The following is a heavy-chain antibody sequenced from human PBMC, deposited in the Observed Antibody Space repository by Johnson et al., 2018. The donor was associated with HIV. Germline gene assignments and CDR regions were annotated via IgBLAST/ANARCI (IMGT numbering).Heavy chain of an antibody. V-gene: IGHV3-23*04. D-gene: IGHD3-22*01. J-gene: IGHJ3*02. CDR3: ARGGRGVRITMIVVVPNDAFDI. Sequence: EVQLVESGGGLVQPGGSLRLSCGASAFTFSSNDMKWVRQAPGKGLEWVSPISGSDHSTYYADSVKGRFTISRDNSKNTLYLQMNSLRAEDTAVYYCARGGRGVRITMIVVVPNDAFDIWGQGTMVTVSS. CDR1: AFTFSSND. CDR2: ISGSDHST.